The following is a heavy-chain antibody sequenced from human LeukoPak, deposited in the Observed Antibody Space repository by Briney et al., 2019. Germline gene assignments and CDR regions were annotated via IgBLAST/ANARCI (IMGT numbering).Heavy chain of an antibody. CDR1: GDSFPVNYYH. J-gene: IGHJ4*02. Sequence: PSETLSLTCTVPGDSFPVNYYHWGWFRQPPGKGLEWIGSFHDAESTDYNPSLKSRASMSMDTSKNQIILMLTSVTAADTAVYYCARVFDSWGQGTLVTVSS. V-gene: IGHV4-39*06. CDR3: ARVFDS. CDR2: FHDAEST.